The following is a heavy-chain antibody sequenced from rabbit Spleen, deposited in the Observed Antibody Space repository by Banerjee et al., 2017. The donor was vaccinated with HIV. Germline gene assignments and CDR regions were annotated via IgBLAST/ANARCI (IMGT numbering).Heavy chain of an antibody. Sequence: QEQLVESGGGLVKPGASLTLICKPSGFSFSSSSDMCWVSQAPGKGLEWIGYIYSTIDYTYYATWAKGRFTISKTSSTTVTLQMTSLTVADTATYFCARVSETSGWGEDLWGPGTLVTVS. J-gene: IGHJ4*01. CDR1: GFSFSSSSD. V-gene: IGHV1S45*01. D-gene: IGHD4-1*01. CDR2: IYSTIDYT. CDR3: ARVSETSGWGEDL.